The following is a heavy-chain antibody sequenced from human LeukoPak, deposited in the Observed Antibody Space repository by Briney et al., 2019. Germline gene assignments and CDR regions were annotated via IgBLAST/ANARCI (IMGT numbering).Heavy chain of an antibody. CDR1: GFTFNNYA. V-gene: IGHV3-23*01. J-gene: IGHJ4*02. CDR3: ATAGGSSGSYPLIY. CDR2: ISGSDTIT. D-gene: IGHD6-19*01. Sequence: GGSLRLSCAASGFTFNNYALSWVRQAPGKGLEWVSVISGSDTITYYADSVKGRFTISRDDSKNTLYLQMNSLRAEDMAVYYCATAGGSSGSYPLIYWGQGTLVTASS.